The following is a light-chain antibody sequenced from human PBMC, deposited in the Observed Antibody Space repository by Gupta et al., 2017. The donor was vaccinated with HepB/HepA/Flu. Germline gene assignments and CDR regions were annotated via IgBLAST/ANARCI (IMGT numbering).Light chain of an antibody. CDR3: AAWDGSLSTVL. J-gene: IGLJ2*01. CDR1: SSNIGSNY. Sequence: QSVLNQPPSASGTPGPRVTISCYGSSSNIGSNYVSWYQQLPGTAPKLLIYRNVHRPSGVPDRFSGSKSGTSASLAISGLRSEDEADYYCAAWDGSLSTVLFGGGTKLTVL. V-gene: IGLV1-47*01. CDR2: RNV.